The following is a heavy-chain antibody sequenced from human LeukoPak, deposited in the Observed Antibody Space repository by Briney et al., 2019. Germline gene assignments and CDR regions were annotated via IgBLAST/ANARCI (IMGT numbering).Heavy chain of an antibody. J-gene: IGHJ4*02. CDR3: AQRGDYYDSSGYVY. Sequence: GASLRLSCAASGFTFSSYAMSWVRQAPGKGLEWVSAISGSGGSTYYADSVKGRFTISRDNSKNTLYLQRNSLRAEDTAVYYCAQRGDYYDSSGYVYWGQGTLVTVSS. V-gene: IGHV3-23*01. CDR1: GFTFSSYA. CDR2: ISGSGGST. D-gene: IGHD3-22*01.